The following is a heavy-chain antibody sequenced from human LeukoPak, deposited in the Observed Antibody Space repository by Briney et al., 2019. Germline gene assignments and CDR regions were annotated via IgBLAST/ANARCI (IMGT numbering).Heavy chain of an antibody. CDR1: GGSISSYY. D-gene: IGHD6-13*01. J-gene: IGHJ1*01. CDR3: ALGSSSWYGYFQH. V-gene: IGHV4-59*01. CDR2: IYYSGST. Sequence: SETLSLTCTVSGGSISSYYWSWIRPPPGKGLEWIGYIYYSGSTNYNPSLKSRVTISVDTSKNQFSLKLSSVTAADTAVYYCALGSSSWYGYFQHWGQGTLVTVSS.